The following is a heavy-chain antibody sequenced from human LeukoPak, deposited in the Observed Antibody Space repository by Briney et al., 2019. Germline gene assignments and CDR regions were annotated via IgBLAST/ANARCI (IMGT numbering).Heavy chain of an antibody. J-gene: IGHJ4*02. CDR2: IIPIFGTA. D-gene: IGHD6-13*01. Sequence: SVKVSCKASGGTFSSYAISWVRQAPGQGLEWMGGIIPIFGTANYAQKFQGRVTMTTDTSTSTAYMELRSLRSDDTAVYYCARAQYSSSCPLDYWGQGTLVTVSS. CDR3: ARAQYSSSCPLDY. CDR1: GGTFSSYA. V-gene: IGHV1-69*05.